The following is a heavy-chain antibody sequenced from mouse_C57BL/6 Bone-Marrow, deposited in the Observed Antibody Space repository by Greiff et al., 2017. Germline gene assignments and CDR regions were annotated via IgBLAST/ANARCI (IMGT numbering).Heavy chain of an antibody. CDR1: GYTFTSYW. CDR2: IHPNSGST. V-gene: IGHV1-64*01. CDR3: ARSSPGYDYAMDY. J-gene: IGHJ4*01. Sequence: QVQLQQPVAELVKPGASVKLSCKASGYTFTSYWMPWVKQRPGQGLEWIGMIHPNSGSTNYNEKFKSKATLTVDKSSSTAYMQLSSLTSEDSAVYDCARSSPGYDYAMDYWGQGTSVTVSS. D-gene: IGHD3-2*02.